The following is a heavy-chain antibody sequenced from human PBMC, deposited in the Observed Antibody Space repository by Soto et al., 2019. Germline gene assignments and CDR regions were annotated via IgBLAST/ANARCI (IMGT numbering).Heavy chain of an antibody. V-gene: IGHV3-66*01. J-gene: IGHJ6*02. CDR3: ARARMQLWPNYYDDGLDV. CDR1: GFTVSTNF. D-gene: IGHD5-18*01. Sequence: EVQLVESGGGLVQPGGSLRLSCAASGFTVSTNFMTWVRQGPGKGLEWVSVIYSGGSTFYADSVKGRFTITRDNSKNTVYFQMNSLRVEDTAVYYCARARMQLWPNYYDDGLDVWGQGTTVTVSS. CDR2: IYSGGST.